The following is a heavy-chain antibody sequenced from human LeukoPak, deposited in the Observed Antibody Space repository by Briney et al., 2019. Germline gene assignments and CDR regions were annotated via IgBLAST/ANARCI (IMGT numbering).Heavy chain of an antibody. D-gene: IGHD6-19*01. V-gene: IGHV3-53*01. CDR2: IYSGGST. J-gene: IGHJ5*02. CDR1: GFTVSSNY. Sequence: GGSLRLSCAASGFTVSSNYISWVRQAPGKGLEWGSVIYSGGSTYNADSVKGRFTISRDNAKNSLFLQMNSLRVEDTALYYCVREGGSDWYSGWFDPWGQGTQVTVSS. CDR3: VREGGSDWYSGWFDP.